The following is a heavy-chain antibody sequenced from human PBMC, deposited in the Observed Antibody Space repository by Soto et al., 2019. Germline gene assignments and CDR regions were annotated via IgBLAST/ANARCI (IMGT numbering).Heavy chain of an antibody. CDR1: VGSFSGYY. CDR3: ARDGAPYSSSSNFAY. D-gene: IGHD6-6*01. CDR2: INHSGST. J-gene: IGHJ4*02. V-gene: IGHV4-34*01. Sequence: PSETLSLTCAVYVGSFSGYYWSLIRQPPGKGLECIWEINHSGSTNYNPSLKSRVTISVDTSKNQFSLKLSSVTAADTAVYYCARDGAPYSSSSNFAYWAQGTMVTVSS.